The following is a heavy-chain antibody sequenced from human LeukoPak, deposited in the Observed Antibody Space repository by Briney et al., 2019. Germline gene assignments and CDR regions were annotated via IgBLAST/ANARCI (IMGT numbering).Heavy chain of an antibody. V-gene: IGHV3-33*01. J-gene: IGHJ4*02. CDR3: ARDCLVGVNVEHYFHL. D-gene: IGHD1-26*01. CDR1: GFTFSNYS. CDR2: IWYDERNK. Sequence: PRGSLRLSCAVSGFTFSNYSTRCVRQAPGKGLEWVAVIWYDERNKYYADSVKGRFTISRDNSKNTLYLQMNSLRAEDTAVYYCARDCLVGVNVEHYFHLGGRGNQVSVSS.